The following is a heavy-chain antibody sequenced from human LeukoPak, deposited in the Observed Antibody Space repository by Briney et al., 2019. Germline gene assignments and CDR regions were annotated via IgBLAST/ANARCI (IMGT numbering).Heavy chain of an antibody. V-gene: IGHV3-9*01. D-gene: IGHD3-22*01. J-gene: IGHJ4*02. CDR1: GFTFDDYA. CDR3: AKDSGWGYYDSSGFQGGFDY. CDR2: ISWNSGSI. Sequence: GRSLRLSCAASGFTFDDYAMHWVRQAPGKGLEWVSGISWNSGSIGYADSVKGRFTISRDNAKNSLYLQMNSLRAEDTALYYCAKDSGWGYYDSSGFQGGFDYWGQGTLVTVSS.